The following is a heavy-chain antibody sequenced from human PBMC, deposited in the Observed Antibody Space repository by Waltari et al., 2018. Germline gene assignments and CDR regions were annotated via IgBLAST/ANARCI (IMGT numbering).Heavy chain of an antibody. D-gene: IGHD2-15*01. CDR1: GGSRTIGTYY. V-gene: IGHV4-31*02. CDR3: ARWNEVVPGAFDP. J-gene: IGHJ5*02. Sequence: QVQLQESGPGLVKPSQTLSRTCRVSGGSRTIGTYYWSWIRQHPGKRLEWTGDIYYSGGTYYNASLESRVTISIETSKNQFSLRLTSVTAADTAVYYCARWNEVVPGAFDPWGQGTLVTVSS. CDR2: IYYSGGT.